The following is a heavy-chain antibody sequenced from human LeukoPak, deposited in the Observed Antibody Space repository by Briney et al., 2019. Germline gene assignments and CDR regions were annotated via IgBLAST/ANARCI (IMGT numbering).Heavy chain of an antibody. V-gene: IGHV3-7*01. D-gene: IGHD1-26*01. CDR1: GFTFSSYW. J-gene: IGHJ4*02. CDR3: ARVQWELRGVGSYFEY. Sequence: PGGSLRLSCVVSGFTFSSYWMSWVRQAPGKGLEWVANIKQGGSEKYYVDSVKGRFTMSGDNAKNSLYLQMNSLRAEDTAVYYCARVQWELRGVGSYFEYWGQGALVTVSS. CDR2: IKQGGSEK.